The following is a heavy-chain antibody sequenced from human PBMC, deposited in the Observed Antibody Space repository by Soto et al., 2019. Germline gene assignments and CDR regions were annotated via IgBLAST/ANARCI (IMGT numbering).Heavy chain of an antibody. CDR2: ISGRGDYT. J-gene: IGHJ3*02. CDR1: GFTFSSYA. Sequence: EVQVLESGGGLVQPGGSLRLSCAASGFTFSSYAMSWVRQAPTKGLEWVSGISGRGDYTYYAYSVKGRCTISSDDSKNTLYLQMNSLRAEDTALYYCAKTHYYDSGSFRAFDIWGQGTMVTGSS. CDR3: AKTHYYDSGSFRAFDI. V-gene: IGHV3-23*01. D-gene: IGHD3-22*01.